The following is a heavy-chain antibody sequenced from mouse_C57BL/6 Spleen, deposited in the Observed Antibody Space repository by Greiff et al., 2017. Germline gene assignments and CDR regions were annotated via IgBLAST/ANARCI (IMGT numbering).Heavy chain of an antibody. CDR1: GYTFTSYW. V-gene: IGHV1-61*01. CDR2: IYPSDSET. CDR3: ARRHGSSYVPYFDY. J-gene: IGHJ2*01. Sequence: QVQLQQPGAELVRPGSSVKLSCKASGYTFTSYWMDWVKQRPGQGLEWIGNIYPSDSETHYNQKFKDKATLTVDKSSSPAYMQLSSLTSEDSAVYYCARRHGSSYVPYFDYWGQGTTLTVSS. D-gene: IGHD1-1*01.